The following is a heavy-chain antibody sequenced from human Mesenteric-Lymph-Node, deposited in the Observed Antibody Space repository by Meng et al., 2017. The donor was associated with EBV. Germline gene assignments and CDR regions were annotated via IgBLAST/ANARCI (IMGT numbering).Heavy chain of an antibody. V-gene: IGHV2-5*02. CDR1: VFSLSTSGVG. CDR3: AHTYCSGGSCYTPFDY. J-gene: IGHJ4*02. Sequence: QITLKESGPTLVKPTQTLTLTCTFSVFSLSTSGVGVGWIRQPPGKALEWLSLIYWDDDKLYSTSLKSRLTITKDTSKNQVVLTMTKMDPVDTATYFCAHTYCSGGSCYTPFDYWGQGTLVTVSA. D-gene: IGHD2-15*01. CDR2: IYWDDDK.